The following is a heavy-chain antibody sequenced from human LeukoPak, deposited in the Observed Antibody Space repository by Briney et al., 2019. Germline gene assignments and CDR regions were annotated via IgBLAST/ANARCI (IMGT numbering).Heavy chain of an antibody. Sequence: SETLSLTCTVSGGSISSSSYYWGWIRQPPGKGLEWIGSIYYSGSTYYNPSLKSRVTISVDTSKNQFSLKLSSVTAADTAVYYCARDNKNTAIRYFDYWGQGTLVTVSS. CDR3: ARDNKNTAIRYFDY. D-gene: IGHD5-18*01. CDR1: GGSISSSSYY. J-gene: IGHJ4*02. V-gene: IGHV4-39*07. CDR2: IYYSGST.